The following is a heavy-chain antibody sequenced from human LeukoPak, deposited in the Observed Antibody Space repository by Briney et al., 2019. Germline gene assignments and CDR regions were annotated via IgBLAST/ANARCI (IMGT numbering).Heavy chain of an antibody. J-gene: IGHJ4*02. Sequence: GGSLRLSCAASGSTFDDYAMHWVRQAPGKGLEWVSLISGDGGSTYYADSVKGRFTISRDNSKNSLYLQMNSLRTEDTALYYCAKDMEKGYCTNGVCYTSYFDYWGQGTLVTVSS. CDR3: AKDMEKGYCTNGVCYTSYFDY. D-gene: IGHD2-8*01. CDR1: GSTFDDYA. CDR2: ISGDGGST. V-gene: IGHV3-43*02.